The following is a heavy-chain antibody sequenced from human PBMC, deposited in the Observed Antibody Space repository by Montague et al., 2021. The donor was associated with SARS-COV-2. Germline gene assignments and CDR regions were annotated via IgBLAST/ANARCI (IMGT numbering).Heavy chain of an antibody. CDR2: IYDGGAV. CDR3: VRDHPYGGPRGAYDI. Sequence: SETLSLTCTVSGSSITGYYWSWLRRSPGEGLEWIAYIYDGGAVNYNPSLGSRVTISTDTSKNQLSLKVNSVTTADTAVYYCVRDHPYGGPRGAYDIWGQGTVVTVSS. CDR1: GSSITGYY. D-gene: IGHD4-23*01. J-gene: IGHJ3*02. V-gene: IGHV4-59*01.